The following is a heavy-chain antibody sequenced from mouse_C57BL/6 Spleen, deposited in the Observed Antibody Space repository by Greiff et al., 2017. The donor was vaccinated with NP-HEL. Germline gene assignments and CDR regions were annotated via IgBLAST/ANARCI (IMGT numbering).Heavy chain of an antibody. D-gene: IGHD1-1*01. J-gene: IGHJ1*03. CDR3: TRKVTTVEGYFDV. Sequence: VQGVESGAELVRPGASVKLSCKASGYTFTDYYINWVKQRPGQGLEWIARIYPGSGNTYYNEKFKGKATLTTEKSSSTAYMQLSSLTSEDSAVYFCTRKVTTVEGYFDVWGTGTTVTVSS. CDR1: GYTFTDYY. CDR2: IYPGSGNT. V-gene: IGHV1-76*01.